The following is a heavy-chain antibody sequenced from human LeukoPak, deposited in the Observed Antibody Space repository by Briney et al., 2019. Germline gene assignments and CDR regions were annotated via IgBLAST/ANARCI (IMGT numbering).Heavy chain of an antibody. D-gene: IGHD1-7*01. Sequence: GGSLRLSCVASGFTVGSNYMSWVRQAPGKGLEWVSVIYSGGSTYYADSVKGRFTISRQNSKNTLYLQMYSLRAEDTAVYYCARSITGTCFDYWGQGILVTVSS. V-gene: IGHV3-53*04. CDR3: ARSITGTCFDY. J-gene: IGHJ4*02. CDR2: IYSGGST. CDR1: GFTVGSNY.